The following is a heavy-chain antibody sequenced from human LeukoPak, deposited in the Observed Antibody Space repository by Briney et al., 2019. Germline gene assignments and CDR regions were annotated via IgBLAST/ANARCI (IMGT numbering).Heavy chain of an antibody. CDR1: GGSISSYY. J-gene: IGHJ4*02. CDR3: ARDHNDYYDSSGRTVD. CDR2: IYYSGST. D-gene: IGHD3-22*01. Sequence: SETLSLTCTVSGGSISSYYWSWIRQPPGKGLEWIGYIYYSGSTNYNPSLKSRVTISVDTSKNQFSLKLSSVTAADTAVYYCARDHNDYYDSSGRTVDWGQGTLVTVSS. V-gene: IGHV4-59*12.